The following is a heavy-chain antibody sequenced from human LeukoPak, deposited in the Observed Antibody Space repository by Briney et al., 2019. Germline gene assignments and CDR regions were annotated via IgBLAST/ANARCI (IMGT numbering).Heavy chain of an antibody. CDR2: IYYSGST. J-gene: IGHJ6*03. D-gene: IGHD3-10*01. V-gene: IGHV4-39*07. CDR1: GGSISSSSYY. CDR3: ARGPYYYGSGSYYGRGHYYYYYMDV. Sequence: SETLSLTCTVSGGSISSSSYYWGWIRQPPGKGLEWIGSIYYSGSTYCNPSLKSRVTISVDTSKNQFSLKLSSVTAADTAVYYCARGPYYYGSGSYYGRGHYYYYYMDVWGKGTTVTVSS.